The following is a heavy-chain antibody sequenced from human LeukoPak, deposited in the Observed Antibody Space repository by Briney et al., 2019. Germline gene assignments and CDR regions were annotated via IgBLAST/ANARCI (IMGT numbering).Heavy chain of an antibody. V-gene: IGHV3-66*01. J-gene: IGHJ6*02. D-gene: IGHD6-13*01. CDR2: IYSGGST. CDR3: ARDKRSSWFYYYGMDV. CDR1: GFTVSSNY. Sequence: PGGSLRLSCAASGFTVSSNYMSWFRQAPGKGLEWVSVIYSGGSTYYADSVKGRFTISRDNSKNTLYLQMNSLRAEDTAVYYCARDKRSSWFYYYGMDVWGQGTTVTVSS.